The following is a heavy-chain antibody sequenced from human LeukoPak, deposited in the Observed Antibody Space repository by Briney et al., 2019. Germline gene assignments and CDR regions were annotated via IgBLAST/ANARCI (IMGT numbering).Heavy chain of an antibody. D-gene: IGHD3-3*01. CDR2: ISGSGGST. J-gene: IGHJ4*02. CDR1: GFTFSSCA. CDR3: AKDQTYYDFWSGFDY. Sequence: GGSLRLSCAASGFTFSSCAMSWVRQAPGKGLEWVSAISGSGGSTYYADSVKGRFTISRDNSKNTLYLQMNSLRAEDTAVYYCAKDQTYYDFWSGFDYWGQGTLVTVSS. V-gene: IGHV3-23*01.